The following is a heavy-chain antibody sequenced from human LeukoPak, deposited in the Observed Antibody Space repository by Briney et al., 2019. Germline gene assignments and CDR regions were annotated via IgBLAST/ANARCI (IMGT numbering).Heavy chain of an antibody. J-gene: IGHJ4*02. CDR1: GFSLTTSGVG. Sequence: ESGPTLVNPTQTLTLTCTFSGFSLTTSGVGVGWIRQPPGKALEWLALIYWDDDERYSPSLKSRLSITEDTSKNQVVLIMTNMDSVDTATYYCAHQTTVTTFDYWGQGTLVTVSS. D-gene: IGHD4-17*01. CDR3: AHQTTVTTFDY. V-gene: IGHV2-5*02. CDR2: IYWDDDE.